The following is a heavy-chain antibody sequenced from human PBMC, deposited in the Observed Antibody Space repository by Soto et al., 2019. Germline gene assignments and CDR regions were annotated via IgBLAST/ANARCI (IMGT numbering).Heavy chain of an antibody. V-gene: IGHV3-11*06. CDR2: ISSSSSYT. CDR1: GFTFSDYY. CDR3: ARSSYSSSSGDYFDY. J-gene: IGHJ4*02. D-gene: IGHD6-6*01. Sequence: PGGSLRLSCAASGFTFSDYYMSWIRQAPGKGLEWVSYISSSSSYTNYADSVKGRFTISRDNAKNSLYLQMNSLRAEDTAVYYCARSSYSSSSGDYFDYWGQGTLVTVSS.